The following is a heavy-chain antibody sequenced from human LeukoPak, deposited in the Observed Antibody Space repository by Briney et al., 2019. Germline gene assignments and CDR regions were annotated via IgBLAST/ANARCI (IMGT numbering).Heavy chain of an antibody. Sequence: GESLKISCQASGYTFTDYWIGWVRQVPGKGLEWMWIIYPDDSDTRYSPSFQGQVTISVDKSISTAYLQWSSLQASDTAIYYCARQYDGSSSYYHNWFDPWGQGTLVTVSS. CDR3: ARQYDGSSSYYHNWFDP. V-gene: IGHV5-51*01. J-gene: IGHJ5*02. CDR1: GYTFTDYW. CDR2: IYPDDSDT. D-gene: IGHD3-22*01.